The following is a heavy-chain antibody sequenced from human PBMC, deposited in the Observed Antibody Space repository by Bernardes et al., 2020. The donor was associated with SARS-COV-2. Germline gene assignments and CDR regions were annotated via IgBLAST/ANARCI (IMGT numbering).Heavy chain of an antibody. V-gene: IGHV3-21*06. J-gene: IGHJ4*02. D-gene: IGHD5-12*01. CDR3: ARDWGWEARGYLRDDY. CDR2: ISSGSNFK. Sequence: GGSLRLSRVVSGFSFSAFDMAWVRQAPGKGLEWLSSISSGSNFKFYADSVKGRFTISRDNAKSSLYLQMTNLRDDDTAVYYCARDWGWEARGYLRDDYWGQGTLVTVSS. CDR1: GFSFSAFD.